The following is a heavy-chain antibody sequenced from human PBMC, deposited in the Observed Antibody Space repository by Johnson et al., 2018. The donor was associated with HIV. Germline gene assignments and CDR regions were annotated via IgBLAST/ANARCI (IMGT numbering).Heavy chain of an antibody. J-gene: IGHJ3*02. D-gene: IGHD6-13*01. V-gene: IGHV3-74*02. CDR1: GFSFSSYW. CDR2: INSDGTTT. CDR3: ARGVGGCWYWAFDI. Sequence: EVLLVESGGVVVQPGGSLRLSCAASGFSFSSYWMHWVRQPPGKGLVWVSRINSDGTTTTYADSVKGSFTSSRDNAKNTLYLQMNSLRAEDTAVYYCARGVGGCWYWAFDIWGQGTMVTVSS.